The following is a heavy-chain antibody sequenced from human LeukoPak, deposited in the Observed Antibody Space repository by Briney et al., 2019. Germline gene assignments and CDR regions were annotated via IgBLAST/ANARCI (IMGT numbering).Heavy chain of an antibody. J-gene: IGHJ6*02. D-gene: IGHD2-2*02. CDR3: ARVCTSCYTEDV. CDR1: GGTFISYA. V-gene: IGHV1-69*13. CDR2: IIPIFGTA. Sequence: SVKVSCKASGGTFISYAISWVRQAPGQGLGWMGGIIPIFGTANYAQKFQGRVTITADESTSTAYMELSSLRSEDTAVYYCARVCTSCYTEDVWGQGTTVTVSS.